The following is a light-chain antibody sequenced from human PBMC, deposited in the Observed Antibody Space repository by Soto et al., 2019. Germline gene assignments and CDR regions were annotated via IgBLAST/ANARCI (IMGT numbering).Light chain of an antibody. CDR1: QSISSY. CDR3: QRSFSTPLT. V-gene: IGKV1-39*01. CDR2: AAS. J-gene: IGKJ4*01. Sequence: DIQMTQSPSSLSASLGDRVTITCRASQSISSYLHWYQQKPGKAPKLLIYAASSLQSGVPSRFSGSGSGTDFTLTISSLQPEDFATYYWQRSFSTPLTFGGGTKVEIK.